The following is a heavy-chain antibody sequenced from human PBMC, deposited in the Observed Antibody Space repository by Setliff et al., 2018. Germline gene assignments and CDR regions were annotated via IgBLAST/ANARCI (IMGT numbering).Heavy chain of an antibody. J-gene: IGHJ6*02. Sequence: ASVKVSCKASGYTFTIYAIHWVRQAPGQRLEWMGWINAGNGNTKYSQKFQGRVTITRDTSASTAYMELSSLRSEDTAVYYCARDPRQNDNFWSGYYYYYYYGMDVWGQGTVVTVSS. CDR2: INAGNGNT. D-gene: IGHD3-3*01. V-gene: IGHV1-3*01. CDR3: ARDPRQNDNFWSGYYYYYYYGMDV. CDR1: GYTFTIYA.